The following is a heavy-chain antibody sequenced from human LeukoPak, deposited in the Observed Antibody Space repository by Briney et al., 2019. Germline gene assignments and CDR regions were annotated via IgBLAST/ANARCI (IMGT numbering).Heavy chain of an antibody. CDR3: VRGHGGY. J-gene: IGHJ4*02. V-gene: IGHV4-61*01. CDR2: TYNGGST. Sequence: PSETLSLTCTVSGGSVSSSIYHWFWIRQPPGKGLEWIGLTYNGGSTYYNPSLKSRVTISVDMAKNQFSLKVMSVTAADTAVYYCVRGHGGYWGQGTLATVSS. CDR1: GGSVSSSIYH.